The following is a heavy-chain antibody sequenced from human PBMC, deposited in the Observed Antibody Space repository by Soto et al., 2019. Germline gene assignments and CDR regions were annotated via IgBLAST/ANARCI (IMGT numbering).Heavy chain of an antibody. Sequence: QVQLQESGPGLVKPSETLSLTCTVSGGSVSSGSYYRSWIRQPPGKGLEWIGYIYYSGSTNYNPSLQSRVTISVDTSKNQFSLKLSSVTAADTAVYYCARGRRAGYNYYFDYWGQGTLVTVSS. CDR1: GGSVSSGSYY. D-gene: IGHD5-12*01. CDR3: ARGRRAGYNYYFDY. J-gene: IGHJ4*02. CDR2: IYYSGST. V-gene: IGHV4-61*01.